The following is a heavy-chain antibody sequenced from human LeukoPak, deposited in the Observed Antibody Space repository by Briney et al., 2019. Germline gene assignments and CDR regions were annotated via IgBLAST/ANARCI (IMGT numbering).Heavy chain of an antibody. J-gene: IGHJ5*01. CDR2: ITSGSRYI. CDR1: GFTFSSYS. D-gene: IGHD6-19*01. Sequence: GGSLRLSCAASGFTFSSYSMNWVRQAPGQGLVWISSITSGSRYIYYVDSVKGRFTISRDNAKNSLYLQMNSLRAEDTAVYYCARETGWTNWFDSWGQGTLVTVSS. V-gene: IGHV3-21*01. CDR3: ARETGWTNWFDS.